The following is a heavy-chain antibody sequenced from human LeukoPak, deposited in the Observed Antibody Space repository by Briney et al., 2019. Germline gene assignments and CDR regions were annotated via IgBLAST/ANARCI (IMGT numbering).Heavy chain of an antibody. Sequence: SETLSLTCTVSGGSISSYYWSWIRQPAGKGLGWIGRIYTSGSTNYNPSLKSRVTISVDTSKNQFSLKLSSVTAADTAVFYFARGHLVEYYTTNYYGDVWGKGPRSPSP. J-gene: IGHJ6*03. CDR2: IYTSGST. D-gene: IGHD2/OR15-2a*01. V-gene: IGHV4-4*07. CDR1: GGSISSYY. CDR3: ARGHLVEYYTTNYYGDV.